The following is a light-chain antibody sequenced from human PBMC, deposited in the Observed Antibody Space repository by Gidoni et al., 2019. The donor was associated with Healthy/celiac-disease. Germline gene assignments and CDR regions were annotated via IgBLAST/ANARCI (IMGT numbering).Light chain of an antibody. V-gene: IGKV1-5*03. Sequence: DIQLTQTPSTLSASVGDRVTTTCRASQSISSWLAWYQQKPGKAPKLLIYKESSLESGVPSRFSGSGSGTEFTLTISSLQPDDFATYYCQQYNSPPWTFGQGTKVEIK. CDR3: QQYNSPPWT. CDR2: KES. J-gene: IGKJ1*01. CDR1: QSISSW.